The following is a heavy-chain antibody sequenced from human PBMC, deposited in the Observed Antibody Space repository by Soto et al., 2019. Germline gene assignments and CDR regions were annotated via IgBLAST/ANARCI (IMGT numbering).Heavy chain of an antibody. D-gene: IGHD6-19*01. CDR2: IIPIFGTA. CDR3: AKEAVAGRVVDAFDI. J-gene: IGHJ3*02. Sequence: QVQLVQSGAEVKKPGSSVKVSCKASGGTFSTYAISWVRQAPGQGLEWMGGIIPIFGTANYAQKFQGRVTITADESTSTAYMELSSLSSEDTAVYYCAKEAVAGRVVDAFDIWGQGTMVTVSS. V-gene: IGHV1-69*12. CDR1: GGTFSTYA.